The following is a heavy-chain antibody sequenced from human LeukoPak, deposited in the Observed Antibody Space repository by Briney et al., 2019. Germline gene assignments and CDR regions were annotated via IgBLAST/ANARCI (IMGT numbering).Heavy chain of an antibody. J-gene: IGHJ4*02. CDR1: GYTFTSYG. CDR2: VSAYNGNT. CDR3: VRVGYSSSWAARYYFDY. D-gene: IGHD6-13*01. Sequence: ASVKVSCKASGYTFTSYGISWVRQAPGQGLEWMGWVSAYNGNTNYAQKLQGRVTMTTDTSTSTAYMELRSLRSDDTAVYYCVRVGYSSSWAARYYFDYWGQGTLVTVSS. V-gene: IGHV1-18*01.